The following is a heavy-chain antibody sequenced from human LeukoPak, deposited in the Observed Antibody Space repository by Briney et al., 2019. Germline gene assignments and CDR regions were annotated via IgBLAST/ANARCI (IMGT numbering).Heavy chain of an antibody. CDR3: ARDHGLLWFGELLHDYYYYMDV. D-gene: IGHD3-10*01. Sequence: ASVKVSCKASGYTFTSYAISWVRQAPGQGLEWMGWISAYNGNTNYAQKLQGRVTMTTDTSTSTAYMELRSLRSDDTAVYYCARDHGLLWFGELLHDYYYYMDVWGKGTTVTVSS. V-gene: IGHV1-18*01. J-gene: IGHJ6*03. CDR1: GYTFTSYA. CDR2: ISAYNGNT.